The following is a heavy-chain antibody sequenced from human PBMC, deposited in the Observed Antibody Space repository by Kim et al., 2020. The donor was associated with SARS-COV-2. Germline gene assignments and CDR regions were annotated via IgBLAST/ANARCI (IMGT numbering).Heavy chain of an antibody. D-gene: IGHD2-2*01. J-gene: IGHJ6*02. V-gene: IGHV3-11*05. Sequence: GGSLRLSCAASGFTFSDYYMSWIRQAPGKGLEWVSYISSSSSYTNYADSVKGRFTISRDNAKNSLYLQMNSLRAEDTAVYYCARVSGCSSTSCYLGFNYYYGMDVWGQGTTVTVSS. CDR3: ARVSGCSSTSCYLGFNYYYGMDV. CDR1: GFTFSDYY. CDR2: ISSSSSYT.